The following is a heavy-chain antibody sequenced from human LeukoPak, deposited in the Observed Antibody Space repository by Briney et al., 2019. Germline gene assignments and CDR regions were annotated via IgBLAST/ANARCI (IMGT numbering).Heavy chain of an antibody. Sequence: PGGSLRLSCAASGFTFSFYDMHWVRQATGKGLEWVSAIDTAGDTYYPGSVKGRFTISRDNSKNTLYLQMNSLRAEDTAVYYCAKKKTDYSYPSSFDYWGQGTLVTVSS. CDR2: IDTAGDT. CDR3: AKKKTDYSYPSSFDY. V-gene: IGHV3-13*01. J-gene: IGHJ4*02. CDR1: GFTFSFYD. D-gene: IGHD4-11*01.